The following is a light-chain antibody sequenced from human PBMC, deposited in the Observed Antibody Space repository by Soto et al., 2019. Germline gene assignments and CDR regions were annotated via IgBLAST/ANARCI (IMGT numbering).Light chain of an antibody. Sequence: EIVLTQSPATLSVFPGEKATLSCGASQSVSNNLAWYQQKPGQAPRLLIYDASNRATGIPARFSGSGSGTDFTLTISSLEPEDFAVYYCQQRSNWPRFGGGTKVEIK. CDR2: DAS. V-gene: IGKV3-11*01. CDR1: QSVSNN. J-gene: IGKJ4*01. CDR3: QQRSNWPR.